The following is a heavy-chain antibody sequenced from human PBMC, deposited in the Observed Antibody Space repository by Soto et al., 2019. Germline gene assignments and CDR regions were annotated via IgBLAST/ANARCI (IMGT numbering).Heavy chain of an antibody. Sequence: GGSLRLSCAASGFTFSSYAMHWVRQAPGKGLEWVAVISYDGSNKYYADSVKCRFTISRDNSKNTLYLQMNSLRAEDTAVYYCARDYYDFWSGYYDYYYYCMDVWGQGTTVTVSS. CDR3: ARDYYDFWSGYYDYYYYCMDV. CDR2: ISYDGSNK. V-gene: IGHV3-30-3*01. D-gene: IGHD3-3*01. J-gene: IGHJ6*02. CDR1: GFTFSSYA.